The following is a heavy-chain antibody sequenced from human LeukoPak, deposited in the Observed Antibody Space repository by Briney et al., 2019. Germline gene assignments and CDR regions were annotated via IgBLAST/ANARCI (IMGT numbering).Heavy chain of an antibody. CDR2: IKQDGSEK. J-gene: IGHJ4*02. V-gene: IGHV3-7*03. CDR1: GFTFSSYW. CDR3: ARNSYSGSTGVDY. Sequence: PGGSLRLSCAASGFTFSSYWMSWVRQAPGKGLEWVANIKQDGSEKYYVDSVKGRFTISRDNAKNSLYLQMNSLRAEDTALYYCARNSYSGSTGVDYWGQGTLVTVSS. D-gene: IGHD1-26*01.